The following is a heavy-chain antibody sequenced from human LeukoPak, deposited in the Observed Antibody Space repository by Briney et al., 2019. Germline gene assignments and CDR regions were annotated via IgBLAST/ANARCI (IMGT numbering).Heavy chain of an antibody. CDR3: ARGSEWELKPRGDYFDY. CDR2: INPNSGGT. V-gene: IGHV1-2*06. D-gene: IGHD1-26*01. J-gene: IGHJ4*02. Sequence: GASVKVSCKASGYTFTGYYMHWVRQATGQGLEWMGRINPNSGGTNYAQKFQGRVTMTRDTSISTAYMELSRLRSDDTAVYYCARGSEWELKPRGDYFDYWGQGTLVTVSS. CDR1: GYTFTGYY.